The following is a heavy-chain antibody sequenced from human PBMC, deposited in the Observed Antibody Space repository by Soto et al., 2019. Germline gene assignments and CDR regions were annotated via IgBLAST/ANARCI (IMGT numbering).Heavy chain of an antibody. CDR1: GFTFDDYP. V-gene: IGHV3-9*01. Sequence: EVQLVESGGGLVQPGRSLRLSCAASGFTFDDYPMHWVRQVPGKGLEWVSGISWNNVIIGYVDSVRGRFTISRDNAKKSLNLQMNSLRVEDTALYYCVKDYTGNWYFDLWGRGTLVTVSS. D-gene: IGHD2-2*02. CDR2: ISWNNVII. CDR3: VKDYTGNWYFDL. J-gene: IGHJ2*01.